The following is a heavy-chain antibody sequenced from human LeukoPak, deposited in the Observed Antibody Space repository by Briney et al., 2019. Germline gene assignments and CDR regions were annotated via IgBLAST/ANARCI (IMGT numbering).Heavy chain of an antibody. Sequence: GGSLRLSCAASGFTFTSYWMSWVRQAPGKGLEWVANLKQDGSEKYYVDSVKGRFTISTDNAKNSPYLQMNSLRAGDTAVYYCARGDRYWGQGTLVTVSS. V-gene: IGHV3-7*01. CDR2: LKQDGSEK. J-gene: IGHJ4*02. CDR3: ARGDRY. CDR1: GFTFTSYW.